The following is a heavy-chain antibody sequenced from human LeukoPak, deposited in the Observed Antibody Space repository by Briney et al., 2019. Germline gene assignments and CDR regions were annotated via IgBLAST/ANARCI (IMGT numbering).Heavy chain of an antibody. D-gene: IGHD1-26*01. CDR2: IFNGGST. CDR3: ATSIVGLTYDEHFQH. J-gene: IGHJ1*01. Sequence: GGSLRLSCAASGFAVSSNHMNWVRQAPGKGLEWVSVIFNGGSTYYADSVKGRFTILRDNSKNTLYLQMNSLRAEDTAVYYCATSIVGLTYDEHFQHWGQGTLVTVSS. CDR1: GFAVSSNH. V-gene: IGHV3-53*01.